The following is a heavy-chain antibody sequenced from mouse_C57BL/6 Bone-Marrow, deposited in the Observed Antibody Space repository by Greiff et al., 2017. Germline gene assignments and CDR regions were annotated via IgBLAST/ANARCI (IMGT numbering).Heavy chain of an antibody. CDR1: GYTFTSYG. CDR3: ARSEGSSYERYFDV. Sequence: VQLQQSGAELARPGASVKLSCKASGYTFTSYGISWVKQRTGQGLEWIGEIYPRSGNTYYNEKFKGKATLTADKSSSTAYMELRSLTSEDSAVYFCARSEGSSYERYFDVWGTGTTVTVSS. CDR2: IYPRSGNT. V-gene: IGHV1-81*01. D-gene: IGHD1-1*01. J-gene: IGHJ1*03.